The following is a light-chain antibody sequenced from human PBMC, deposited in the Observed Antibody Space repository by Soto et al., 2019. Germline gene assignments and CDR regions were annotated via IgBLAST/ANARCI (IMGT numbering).Light chain of an antibody. V-gene: IGLV2-14*01. CDR3: TSSTHGDLYV. CDR1: SSVVGSYNL. CDR2: NVS. Sequence: QSALTQPASVSGAPGQSITISCTGTSSVVGSYNLVSWYQHYPGQVPNLLIYNVSHRPSGISNRFSGSPSGNTASLTISGLQAEDEADYFCTSSTHGDLYVFGTVTNLNVL. J-gene: IGLJ1*01.